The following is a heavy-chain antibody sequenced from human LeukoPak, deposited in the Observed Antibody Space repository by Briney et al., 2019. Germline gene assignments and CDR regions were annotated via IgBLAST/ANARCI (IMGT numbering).Heavy chain of an antibody. D-gene: IGHD5-18*01. CDR3: ARRRGIQLWSNWFDP. V-gene: IGHV1-8*01. Sequence: ASVKVSCKASGYTLTSYDINWVRQATGQGLEWMGWMNPNSGNTGYAQKFQGRVTMTRNTSISTAYMELSSLRSEDTAVYYCARRRGIQLWSNWFDPWGQGTLVTVSS. CDR2: MNPNSGNT. CDR1: GYTLTSYD. J-gene: IGHJ5*02.